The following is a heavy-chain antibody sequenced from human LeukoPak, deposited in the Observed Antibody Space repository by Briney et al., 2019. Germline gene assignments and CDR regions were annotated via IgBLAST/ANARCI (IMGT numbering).Heavy chain of an antibody. D-gene: IGHD3-10*01. V-gene: IGHV5-51*01. CDR2: IYPGDSDT. Sequence: GESLKISCKGSGYSFTNYWIGWVRQLPGKGLEWMGIIYPGDSDTRYSPSFQGQATISADKSISTAYLQWRSLKASDTAMYYCARQVPFDYWGQGTLVTVSS. CDR3: ARQVPFDY. J-gene: IGHJ4*02. CDR1: GYSFTNYW.